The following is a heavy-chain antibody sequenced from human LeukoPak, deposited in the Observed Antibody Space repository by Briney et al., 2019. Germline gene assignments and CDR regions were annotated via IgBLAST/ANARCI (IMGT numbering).Heavy chain of an antibody. V-gene: IGHV3-21*01. CDR2: ISSSSSYI. Sequence: PGGSLRLSCAASGFTVSSNYMSWVRQAPGKGLEWVSSISSSSSYIYYADSVKGRFTISRDNAKNSLYLQMNSLRAEDTAVYYCARERNYYDSSGYYYVLDYWGQGTLVTVSS. J-gene: IGHJ4*02. CDR3: ARERNYYDSSGYYYVLDY. D-gene: IGHD3-22*01. CDR1: GFTVSSNY.